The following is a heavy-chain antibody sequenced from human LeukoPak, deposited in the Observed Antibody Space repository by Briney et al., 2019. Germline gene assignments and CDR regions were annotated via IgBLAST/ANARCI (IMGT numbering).Heavy chain of an antibody. J-gene: IGHJ6*02. CDR3: ARDGDTFAYYYYAMDV. Sequence: AGGSLRLSCTASGFSFSSFGMHWVRQAPGKRLEWVASLWYNGINKYYADSVKGRFTISRDNSKNTLYLQMDSLRAEDTAMFYCARDGDTFAYYYYAMDVWGQGTTVTVSS. D-gene: IGHD7-27*01. V-gene: IGHV3-33*01. CDR2: LWYNGINK. CDR1: GFSFSSFG.